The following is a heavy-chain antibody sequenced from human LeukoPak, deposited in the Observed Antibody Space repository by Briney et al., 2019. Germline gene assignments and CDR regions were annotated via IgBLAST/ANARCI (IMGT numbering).Heavy chain of an antibody. V-gene: IGHV1-69*06. CDR3: ARRWGLVGATLDP. Sequence: GASVKVSCKASGGTFSSYAISWVRQAPGQGLEWMGGIIPIFGTANYAQKFQGRVTITADKSTSTAYMELRSLRSDDTAVYYCARRWGLVGATLDPWGQGTLVTVSS. D-gene: IGHD1-26*01. CDR1: GGTFSSYA. J-gene: IGHJ5*02. CDR2: IIPIFGTA.